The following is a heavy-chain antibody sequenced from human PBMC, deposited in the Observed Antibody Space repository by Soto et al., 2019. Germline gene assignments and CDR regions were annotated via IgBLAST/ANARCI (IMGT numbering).Heavy chain of an antibody. D-gene: IGHD3-22*01. CDR1: GFIFSPYW. V-gene: IGHV3-7*01. CDR3: ARDAYDYDSSGYYRYDAFDI. Sequence: EVQLVESGGGLVQPGGSLRVSCAASGFIFSPYWMSWVRQAPGKGLEWVANIKRDGSETHYVDSVKGRFTISRDNTKKSLYLQMKSLRVEETAVYYCARDAYDYDSSGYYRYDAFDIWGQGTMVTVSS. J-gene: IGHJ3*02. CDR2: IKRDGSET.